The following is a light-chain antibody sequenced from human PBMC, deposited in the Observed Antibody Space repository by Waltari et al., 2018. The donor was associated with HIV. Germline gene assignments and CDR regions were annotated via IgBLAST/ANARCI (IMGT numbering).Light chain of an antibody. CDR3: SSYTGSSSVV. Sequence: QSALTQPASVSGSPGQSITISCTGASSDVGGYNYVSWYQQHPGNAPKLMIYEVSNRPSGVSNRFSGSKSGNTASLTISGLRAEDEADYYCSSYTGSSSVVFGGGTKLTVL. J-gene: IGLJ3*02. CDR2: EVS. V-gene: IGLV2-14*01. CDR1: SSDVGGYNY.